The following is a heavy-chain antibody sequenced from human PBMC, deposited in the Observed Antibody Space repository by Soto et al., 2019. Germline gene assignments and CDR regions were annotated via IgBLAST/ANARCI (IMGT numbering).Heavy chain of an antibody. D-gene: IGHD6-19*01. J-gene: IGHJ5*02. CDR3: AKDPAEWLVSLAWFDP. Sequence: HPGGSLRLSCAATGFTFSSDAVNWVRQTPGKGLEWVSAISGSGGSTYYADSVKGRFTISRDNSKNTLYLQMNSLRAEDTAVYYCAKDPAEWLVSLAWFDPWGQGTLVTVSS. CDR2: ISGSGGST. V-gene: IGHV3-23*01. CDR1: GFTFSSDA.